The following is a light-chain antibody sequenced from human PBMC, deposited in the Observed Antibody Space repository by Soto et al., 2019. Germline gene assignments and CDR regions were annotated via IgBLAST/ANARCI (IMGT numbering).Light chain of an antibody. J-gene: IGKJ1*01. CDR1: QSVSSSY. V-gene: IGKV3-20*01. Sequence: EIGLTQSPGTLSLSPGERATLSFRASQSVSSSYLAWYQQKPGQAPRLLIYGASSRATGIPDRFSGSGSGTDFALTISRLEPEDSAVYYCQQYVSSGTFGQGTRWIS. CDR2: GAS. CDR3: QQYVSSGT.